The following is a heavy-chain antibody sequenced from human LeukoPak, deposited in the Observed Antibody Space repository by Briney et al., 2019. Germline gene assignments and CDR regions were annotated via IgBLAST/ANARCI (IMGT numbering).Heavy chain of an antibody. V-gene: IGHV3-13*01. D-gene: IGHD3-16*01. CDR3: ARAKGGGAILDI. J-gene: IGHJ3*02. Sequence: AGGSLRLSCVASGFTFSTHDMHWVRQPPGKGLEWVAGIGTAADTYYPGSVKARFTISRDDAKNSLYLQMNSLVAGDTAVYFCARAKGGGAILDIWGQGTMVTVSS. CDR1: GFTFSTHD. CDR2: IGTAADT.